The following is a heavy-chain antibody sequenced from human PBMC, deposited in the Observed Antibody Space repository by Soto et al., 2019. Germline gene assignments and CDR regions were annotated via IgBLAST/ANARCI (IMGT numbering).Heavy chain of an antibody. CDR1: VFTFYDDS. J-gene: IGHJ4*02. D-gene: IGHD6-13*01. CDR3: KRTQLLFDY. CDR2: IRSKPYCGTT. V-gene: IGHV3-49*03. Sequence: GGSLILSCTTSVFTFYDDSISGFLQAPVKGLEWVGFIRSKPYCGTTEYAASVKGRFSISRDNSKSIAYLQMNSLKTEDTAVYYCKRTQLLFDYWGQGTKVTVSS.